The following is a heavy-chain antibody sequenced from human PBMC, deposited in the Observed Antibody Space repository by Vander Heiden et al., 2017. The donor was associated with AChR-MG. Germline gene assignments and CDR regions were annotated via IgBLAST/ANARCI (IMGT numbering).Heavy chain of an antibody. CDR1: GGSFRGFY. CDR2: INHSGST. D-gene: IGHD4-17*01. V-gene: IGHV4-34*01. CDR3: ARGGNGDLYWYFDL. J-gene: IGHJ2*01. Sequence: QVQLQQWGAGLLKPSETLSLTCAVHGGSFRGFYWRWIRQPPGKGLEWIGEINHSGSTYYNPSLKSRFTISVDTSNNQLSLKLTSVTAADTAVYYCARGGNGDLYWYFDLWGRGTLVTVSS.